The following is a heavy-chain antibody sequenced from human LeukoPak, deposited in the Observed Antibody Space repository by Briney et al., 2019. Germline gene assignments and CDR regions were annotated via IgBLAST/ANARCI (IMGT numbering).Heavy chain of an antibody. Sequence: GGSLRLSCAASGFTFSSYWMTWVRQAPGKGLECVANIKQDGSEKYYVYSVKGRFTISRDNAKNSLYLQLNSLRAEDTAVYFCARDLRTYYPRHFDSWGQGTLVTVSS. CDR1: GFTFSSYW. CDR2: IKQDGSEK. J-gene: IGHJ4*02. D-gene: IGHD3-22*01. V-gene: IGHV3-7*04. CDR3: ARDLRTYYPRHFDS.